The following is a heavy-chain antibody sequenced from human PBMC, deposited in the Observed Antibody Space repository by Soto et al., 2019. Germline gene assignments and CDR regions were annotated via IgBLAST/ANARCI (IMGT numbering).Heavy chain of an antibody. Sequence: QLQLQESGPGLVKPSETLSLTCTVSGGSISSSSYYWGWIRQPPGKGLEWIGSSYYSGSTYYNPSLKSRVPISVDTSKNQFSLKLSSVTAADTAVYYCARRDIVVVVAATGWFDPWGQGTLVTVSS. J-gene: IGHJ5*02. CDR3: ARRDIVVVVAATGWFDP. V-gene: IGHV4-39*01. CDR2: SYYSGST. D-gene: IGHD2-15*01. CDR1: GGSISSSSYY.